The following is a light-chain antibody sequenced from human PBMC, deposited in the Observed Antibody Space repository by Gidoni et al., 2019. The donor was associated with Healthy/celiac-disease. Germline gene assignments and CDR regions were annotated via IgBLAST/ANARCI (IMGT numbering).Light chain of an antibody. V-gene: IGLV1-44*01. CDR3: AAWDDSLNGWV. CDR2: SNN. J-gene: IGLJ3*02. CDR1: SSNIGSNT. Sequence: QSVLTQPPSASVTPGQRVTISCSGSSSNIGSNTVNWHQQLPGTAPKLLIYSNNQRPSGVPDRFSGSKSGTSASLAISGLQSEDEADYYCAAWDDSLNGWVFGGGTKLTVL.